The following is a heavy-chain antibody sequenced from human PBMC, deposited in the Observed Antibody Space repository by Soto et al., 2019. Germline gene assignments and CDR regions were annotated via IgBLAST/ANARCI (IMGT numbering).Heavy chain of an antibody. CDR3: TRDGIGGTVFRGFCDY. V-gene: IGHV3-33*01. Sequence: QEHLVQSGGGVVQPGRSLRLSCAASGSIFSGYGMHWVRQAPGKGLEWVAVIWYDGSNKYYADSVKGRFTISRDNSKNMLYLQMDSLRDEDTAVYYCTRDGIGGTVFRGFCDYWGQGTLVTLSS. CDR1: GSIFSGYG. J-gene: IGHJ4*02. D-gene: IGHD1-7*01. CDR2: IWYDGSNK.